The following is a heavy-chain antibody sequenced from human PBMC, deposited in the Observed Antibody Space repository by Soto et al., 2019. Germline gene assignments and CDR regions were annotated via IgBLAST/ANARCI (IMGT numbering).Heavy chain of an antibody. Sequence: EVQLVESGGGLVKTGGSLRLSCAASGFPFNNAWINWVRQGPGKGLEWFGRVKSKADGGSGDYAAPVKGRFVVSRDDSKDIVYLQMNSLKIDDTGVYYCTTDSRTTLPEIRFDYWGHGTQVTVSS. CDR3: TTDSRTTLPEIRFDY. CDR1: GFPFNNAW. V-gene: IGHV3-15*07. J-gene: IGHJ4*01. D-gene: IGHD1-26*01. CDR2: VKSKADGGSG.